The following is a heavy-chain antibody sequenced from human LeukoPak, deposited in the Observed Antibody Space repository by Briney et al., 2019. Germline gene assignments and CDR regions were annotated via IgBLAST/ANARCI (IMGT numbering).Heavy chain of an antibody. V-gene: IGHV1-46*01. CDR2: INPSGGST. D-gene: IGHD1-26*01. CDR3: ARERGGSYYSRWFDP. CDR1: GYTFTSYD. Sequence: AASVKVSCKASGYTFTSYDFNWVRQAPGQGLEWMGIINPSGGSTSYAQKFQGRVTMTRDTSTSTVYMELSSLRSEDTAVYYCARERGGSYYSRWFDPWGQGTLVTVSS. J-gene: IGHJ5*02.